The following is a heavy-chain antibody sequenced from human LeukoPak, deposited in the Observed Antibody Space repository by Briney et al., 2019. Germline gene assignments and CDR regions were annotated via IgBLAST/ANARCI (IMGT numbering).Heavy chain of an antibody. Sequence: ASVKVSCRASGGTFISYAISWVRQAPGQGLEWMGRINPNSGGTNYAQKFQGRVTMTRDTSISTAYMELSRLRSDDTAVYYCARDPGVNYDFWSGYRDPFDYWGQGTLVTVSS. CDR2: INPNSGGT. CDR1: GGTFISYA. V-gene: IGHV1-2*06. D-gene: IGHD3-3*01. CDR3: ARDPGVNYDFWSGYRDPFDY. J-gene: IGHJ4*02.